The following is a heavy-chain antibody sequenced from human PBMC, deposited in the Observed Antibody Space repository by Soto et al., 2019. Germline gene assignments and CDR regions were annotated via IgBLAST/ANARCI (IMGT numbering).Heavy chain of an antibody. J-gene: IGHJ4*02. CDR2: INHSGTV. D-gene: IGHD3-10*01. CDR1: GGAFNGYY. V-gene: IGHV4-34*01. CDR3: ARAGGALVRGSIGGFDY. Sequence: QVHLQQWGAGLLKPSETLSLTCAVNGGAFNGYYWTWIRQSPGKGLQWIGEINHSGTVDYNPSLKSRGTFSIDTSKKQFSLTLTSVTAADTAVYYCARAGGALVRGSIGGFDYWGQGTLVTVSS.